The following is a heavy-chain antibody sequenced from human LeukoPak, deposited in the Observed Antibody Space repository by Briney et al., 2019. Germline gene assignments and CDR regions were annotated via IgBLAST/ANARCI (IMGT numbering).Heavy chain of an antibody. CDR2: ISWNSGSI. CDR1: GFTFSSYG. CDR3: AKDLSPRYCSSTSCYAVGWFDP. V-gene: IGHV3-9*01. D-gene: IGHD2-2*01. Sequence: PGGSLRLSCAASGFTFSSYGMHWVRQAPGKGLEWVSGISWNSGSIGYADSVKGRFTISRDNAKNSPYLQMNSLRAEDTALYYCAKDLSPRYCSSTSCYAVGWFDPWGQGTLVTVSS. J-gene: IGHJ5*02.